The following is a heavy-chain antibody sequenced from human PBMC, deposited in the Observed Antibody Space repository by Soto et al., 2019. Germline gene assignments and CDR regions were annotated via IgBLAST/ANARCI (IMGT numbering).Heavy chain of an antibody. J-gene: IGHJ4*02. V-gene: IGHV3-30*18. CDR2: ISYDGSNK. Sequence: GGSLRLSCAASGFTFSSYGMHWVRQAPGKGLEWVAVISYDGSNKYYADSVKGRFTISRDNSKNTLYLQMNSLRAEDTAVYYCAKVLTDSSSYYFDYWGQGTLVTVSS. CDR1: GFTFSSYG. CDR3: AKVLTDSSSYYFDY. D-gene: IGHD6-6*01.